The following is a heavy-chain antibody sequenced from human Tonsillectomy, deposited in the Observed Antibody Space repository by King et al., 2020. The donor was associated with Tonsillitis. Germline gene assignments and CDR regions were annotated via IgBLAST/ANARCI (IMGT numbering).Heavy chain of an antibody. V-gene: IGHV5-51*03. D-gene: IGHD1-26*01. Sequence: VQLVESGPEVKKPGESLKISCTGSTYTFTSSWIGWVRQMPGKGLEWMGIINPGDSDIRYSPSFQGQVTISVDNSISTAYLQWSSLKASDTAIYYCARPRGSYFLGYFDYWGQGTQVTVSS. CDR3: ARPRGSYFLGYFDY. J-gene: IGHJ4*02. CDR1: TYTFTSSW. CDR2: INPGDSDI.